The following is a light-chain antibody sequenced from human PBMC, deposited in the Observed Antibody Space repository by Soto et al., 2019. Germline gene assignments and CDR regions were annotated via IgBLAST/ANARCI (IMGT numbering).Light chain of an antibody. CDR2: KAS. CDR3: QHYNSYSEA. J-gene: IGKJ1*01. CDR1: QTISSW. V-gene: IGKV1-5*03. Sequence: DIQMTQSPSTLSGSVGDRVTIPCRASQTISSWLAWYQQKPGKAPKILIDKASTLKSGVPSRFSGSGSGTEFTLTISSLQPDDFATYYCQHYNSYSEAFGQGTKVDIK.